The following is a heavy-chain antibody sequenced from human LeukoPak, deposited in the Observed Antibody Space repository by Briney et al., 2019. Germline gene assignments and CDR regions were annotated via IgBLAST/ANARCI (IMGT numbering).Heavy chain of an antibody. Sequence: PGGSLRLSCAASGFTFDDYAMFWVRQAPGKGLEWVSGISWNSGNIDYADSVKGRFTISRDNAKNSLYLQMNSLRAEDTAMYYCAKDISVAAARGFDHWGQGTLVTVSS. D-gene: IGHD6-13*01. V-gene: IGHV3-9*01. CDR2: ISWNSGNI. CDR3: AKDISVAAARGFDH. CDR1: GFTFDDYA. J-gene: IGHJ4*02.